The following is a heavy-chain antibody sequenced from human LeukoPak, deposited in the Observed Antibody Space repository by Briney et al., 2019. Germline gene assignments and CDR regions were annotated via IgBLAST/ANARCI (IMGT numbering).Heavy chain of an antibody. V-gene: IGHV1-2*02. CDR2: INPNSGGT. CDR3: ARAGCSSTSCYKGGVDY. D-gene: IGHD2-2*02. Sequence: GASVKVSCKASGYTFTGYYMHWVRQAPGQGLEWMGWINPNSGGTNYAQKFQGRVTMTRDTSISTAYMELSRLRSDDTAVYYCARAGCSSTSCYKGGVDYWGQGTLVTVSS. J-gene: IGHJ4*02. CDR1: GYTFTGYY.